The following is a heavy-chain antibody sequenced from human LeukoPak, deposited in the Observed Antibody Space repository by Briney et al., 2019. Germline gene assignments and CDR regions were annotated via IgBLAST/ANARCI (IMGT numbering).Heavy chain of an antibody. CDR2: INPNSGGT. D-gene: IGHD3-10*01. CDR3: ARDLLGVRGVIIGY. J-gene: IGHJ4*02. Sequence: ASVKVSCKASGYTFTGYYMHWVRQAPGQGLEWMGWINPNSGGTNYAQKFQGRVTMTRDTSISTAYMELSRLRSDDTAVYYCARDLLGVRGVIIGYWGQGTLVTVSS. V-gene: IGHV1-2*02. CDR1: GYTFTGYY.